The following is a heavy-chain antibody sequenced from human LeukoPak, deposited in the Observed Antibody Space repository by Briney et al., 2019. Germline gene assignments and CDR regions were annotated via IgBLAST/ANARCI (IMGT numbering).Heavy chain of an antibody. V-gene: IGHV4-34*01. CDR1: GGSFSGYY. J-gene: IGHJ4*02. Sequence: PSETLSLTCAVYGGSFSGYYWSWIRQPPGKGLEWIGEINHSGSTNYNPSLKSRVTISVDTSKNQFSLKLSSVTAADTAVYYCARGDYYDSSGYVSVYYWGQGTLVTVSS. CDR2: INHSGST. CDR3: ARGDYYDSSGYVSVYY. D-gene: IGHD3-22*01.